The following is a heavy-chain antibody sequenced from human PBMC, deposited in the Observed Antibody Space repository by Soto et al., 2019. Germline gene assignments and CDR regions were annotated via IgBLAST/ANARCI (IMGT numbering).Heavy chain of an antibody. D-gene: IGHD1-7*01. V-gene: IGHV3-23*01. CDR2: MSGDGRT. CDR1: GFTFSDSV. CDR3: VKWHTSNFDSLPFNGFDF. J-gene: IGHJ4*02. Sequence: GGSLRLSCVGSGFTFSDSVMAWVRQAPGKGLEWLSVMSGDGRTRYALSVTGRFTISRDNSKNTLYLQMRSLRAEDAAAYYCVKWHTSNFDSLPFNGFDFWGQGSQVTVSS.